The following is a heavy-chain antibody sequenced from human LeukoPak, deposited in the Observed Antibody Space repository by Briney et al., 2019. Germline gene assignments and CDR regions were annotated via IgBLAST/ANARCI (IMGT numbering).Heavy chain of an antibody. J-gene: IGHJ6*03. V-gene: IGHV3-33*08. D-gene: IGHD1-26*01. Sequence: PGGSLRLSCEGSGFTFDDYGMSWVRQAPGKGLEWVAVIWYDGSNKGYGDSVKGRFTVSRDNSKNMLYLQMNSLRDEDTAVYYCATNSGTPPRYMGVWGKGTTVSVSS. CDR1: GFTFDDYG. CDR2: IWYDGSNK. CDR3: ATNSGTPPRYMGV.